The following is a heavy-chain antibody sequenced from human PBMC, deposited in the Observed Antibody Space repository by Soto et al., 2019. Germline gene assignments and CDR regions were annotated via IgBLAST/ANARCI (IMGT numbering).Heavy chain of an antibody. J-gene: IGHJ5*02. CDR2: IKRNIDGGTT. CDR3: TTAPQRARTEDTARS. D-gene: IGHD2-21*02. CDR1: GFIVSSAW. Sequence: EVQLVESGGGLVKPGGSLRLSCTGSGFIVSSAWMNWVRQAPGKGLEWVGRIKRNIDGGTTDYAAPVQGRFTISLDDSKNMLYLQMKSLRTEDTAVYYCTTAPQRARTEDTARSWGQGTLVTVSS. V-gene: IGHV3-15*07.